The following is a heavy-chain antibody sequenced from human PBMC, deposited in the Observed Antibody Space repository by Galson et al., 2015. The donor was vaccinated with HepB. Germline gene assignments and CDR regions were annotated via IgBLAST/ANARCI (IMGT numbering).Heavy chain of an antibody. D-gene: IGHD2-2*01. V-gene: IGHV4-4*07. CDR2: IYTSGST. Sequence: ETLSLTCTVSGGSISSYYWSWIRQPAGKGLEWIGRIYTSGSTNYNPSLKSRVTMSVDTSKNQFSLKLSSVTAADTAVYYCARSPGNCSSTSCYFDALQGKYNWFDPWGQGTLVTVSS. CDR3: ARSPGNCSSTSCYFDALQGKYNWFDP. CDR1: GGSISSYY. J-gene: IGHJ5*02.